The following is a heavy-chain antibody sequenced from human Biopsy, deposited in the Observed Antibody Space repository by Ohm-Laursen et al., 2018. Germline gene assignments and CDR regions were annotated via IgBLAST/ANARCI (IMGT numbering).Heavy chain of an antibody. CDR1: GFKVYDYG. CDR2: ISWNSGSI. Sequence: SLRLSCAASGFKVYDYGMNWVRQVPGKGLEWVSRISWNSGSIGYVDSVTGRFTISRDNAKNSLYLQMNSLKAEDTALYYCARGYYDIGTGYHYDVFDFWGRGTLVTVSS. V-gene: IGHV3-9*01. CDR3: ARGYYDIGTGYHYDVFDF. J-gene: IGHJ3*01. D-gene: IGHD3-9*01.